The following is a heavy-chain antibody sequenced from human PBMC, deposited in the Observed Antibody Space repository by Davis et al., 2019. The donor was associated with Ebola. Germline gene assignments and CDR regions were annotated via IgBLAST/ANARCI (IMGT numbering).Heavy chain of an antibody. CDR2: ISAYNGNT. D-gene: IGHD6-19*01. Sequence: ASVKVSCKASGYIFTSYGISWVRQPPAQGLEWMGWISAYNGNTNYAQKLQGRVTMTTNTSTSTAYMELRSLRAEDTAVYYCAKDGPEQWLVTTFDYWGQGTLVTVSS. J-gene: IGHJ4*02. V-gene: IGHV1-18*04. CDR1: GYIFTSYG. CDR3: AKDGPEQWLVTTFDY.